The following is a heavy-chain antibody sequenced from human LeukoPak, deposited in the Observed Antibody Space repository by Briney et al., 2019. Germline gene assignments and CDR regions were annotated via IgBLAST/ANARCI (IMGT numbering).Heavy chain of an antibody. V-gene: IGHV3-48*02. Sequence: PGGSLRLSCAASGFIFSSYRMNWVRQAPGKGLEWVSYISGSSTTIHYADSVKGRFTISRDNAKNSLYLHMSSLRDEDTALYYFVRDDTDYVFDYWGRGTLVTVSS. J-gene: IGHJ4*02. D-gene: IGHD4-17*01. CDR2: ISGSSTTI. CDR3: VRDDTDYVFDY. CDR1: GFIFSSYR.